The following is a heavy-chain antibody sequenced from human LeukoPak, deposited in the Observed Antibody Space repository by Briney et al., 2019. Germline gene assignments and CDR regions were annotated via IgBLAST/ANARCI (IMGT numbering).Heavy chain of an antibody. D-gene: IGHD2-15*01. V-gene: IGHV3-33*01. Sequence: PGGSLRLSCAASGFTFSSYGMHWVRQAPGKGLEWVAVIWYDGSNKYYADSVKGRSTISRDNSKNTLYLRMNSLRAEDTAVYYCARDYKLLEAFDIWGQGTMVTVSS. CDR2: IWYDGSNK. CDR1: GFTFSSYG. J-gene: IGHJ3*02. CDR3: ARDYKLLEAFDI.